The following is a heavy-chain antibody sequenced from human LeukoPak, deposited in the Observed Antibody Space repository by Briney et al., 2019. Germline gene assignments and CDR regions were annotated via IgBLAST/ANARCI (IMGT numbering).Heavy chain of an antibody. J-gene: IGHJ4*02. CDR3: ARSRYTSGRGAFDY. V-gene: IGHV3-23*01. CDR1: GFTFSSYE. Sequence: GGSLRLSCAASGFTFSSYEMSWVRQAPGKGLEWVSAVTGSDVSTYYADSVKGRFTISRDNSKNTLYLQMNSLRAEDTAVYYCARSRYTSGRGAFDYWGQGTLVTVSS. CDR2: VTGSDVST. D-gene: IGHD6-19*01.